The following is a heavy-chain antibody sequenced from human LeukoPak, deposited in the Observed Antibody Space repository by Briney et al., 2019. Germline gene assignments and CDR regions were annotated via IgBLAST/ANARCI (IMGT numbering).Heavy chain of an antibody. CDR1: GGSFSGYY. Sequence: SETLSLTCAVYGGSFSGYYWSWIRQPPGKGLEWIGEINHSGSTNYNPSLKSRVTISVDTSKSQFSLKLSSVTAADTAVYYCASSGSGSYFNYWGQGTLVTVSS. D-gene: IGHD1-26*01. CDR3: ASSGSGSYFNY. J-gene: IGHJ4*02. V-gene: IGHV4-34*01. CDR2: INHSGST.